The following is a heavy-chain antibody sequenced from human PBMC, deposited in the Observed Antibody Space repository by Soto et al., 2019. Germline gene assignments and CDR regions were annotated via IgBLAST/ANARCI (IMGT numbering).Heavy chain of an antibody. CDR2: ISGSGGST. Sequence: GGSLRLSCAASGFTFSSYAMSWVRQAPGKGLEWVSAISGSGGSTYYADSVKGRFTISRDNSKNTLYLQMNNLRAEDTAVYYCAKYGASVVTEFDYWGQGTLVTVSS. J-gene: IGHJ4*02. CDR3: AKYGASVVTEFDY. V-gene: IGHV3-23*01. D-gene: IGHD3-22*01. CDR1: GFTFSSYA.